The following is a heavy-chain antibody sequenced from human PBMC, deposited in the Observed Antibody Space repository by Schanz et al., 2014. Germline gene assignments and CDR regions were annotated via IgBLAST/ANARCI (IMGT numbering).Heavy chain of an antibody. CDR2: ISGSGGST. D-gene: IGHD6-13*01. V-gene: IGHV3-23*04. CDR1: GFTFSSYA. CDR3: AKDYSSTWAEDAFDI. J-gene: IGHJ3*02. Sequence: EVQLVESGGGLVQPGGSLRLSCAASGFTFSSYAMSWVRQAPGKGLEWVSVISGSGGSTYYADSVKGRFTISRDNSKNTLYLLMNSLRAEDTSVYYCAKDYSSTWAEDAFDIWGQGTMVTVSS.